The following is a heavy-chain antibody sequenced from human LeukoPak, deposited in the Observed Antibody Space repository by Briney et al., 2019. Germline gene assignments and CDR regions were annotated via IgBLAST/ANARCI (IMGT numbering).Heavy chain of an antibody. CDR3: ARARNYYDSSDYYYEGDAFDI. CDR1: GGSISSGSYY. V-gene: IGHV4-61*02. CDR2: IYTSGST. D-gene: IGHD3-22*01. Sequence: SETLSLTCTVSGGSISSGSYYWSWIRQPAGKGLEWIGRIYTSGSTHYNPSLKSRVTISVDTSKNQFSLKLSSVTAADTAVYFCARARNYYDSSDYYYEGDAFDIWGQGTMVTVSS. J-gene: IGHJ3*02.